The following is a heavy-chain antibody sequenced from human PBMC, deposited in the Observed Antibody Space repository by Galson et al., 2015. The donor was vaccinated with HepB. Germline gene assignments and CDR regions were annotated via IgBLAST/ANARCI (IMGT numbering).Heavy chain of an antibody. CDR1: FNFNRYG. Sequence: FNFNRYGMHWVRQAPGKGLEWVAFISYDKSLKYYADSVKGRFTISRDNPKNILSLQMNSLRGEDTAVYYCAKYETFGVVTNYGMDVWGQGTTVTVYS. J-gene: IGHJ6*02. CDR2: ISYDKSLK. V-gene: IGHV3-30*18. CDR3: AKYETFGVVTNYGMDV. D-gene: IGHD3-3*01.